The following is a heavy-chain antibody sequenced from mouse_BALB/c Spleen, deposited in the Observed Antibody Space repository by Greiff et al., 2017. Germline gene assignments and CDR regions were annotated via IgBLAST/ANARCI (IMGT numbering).Heavy chain of an antibody. J-gene: IGHJ4*01. CDR3: AVGGYYAMDY. Sequence: EVQLVESGGGLVKPGGSLKLSCAASGFTFSDYYMYWVRQTPEKRLEWVATISDGGSYTYYPDSVKGRFTISRDNAKNNLYLQMSSLKSEDTAMYYCAVGGYYAMDYWGQGTSVTVSS. D-gene: IGHD3-3*01. CDR1: GFTFSDYY. V-gene: IGHV5-4*02. CDR2: ISDGGSYT.